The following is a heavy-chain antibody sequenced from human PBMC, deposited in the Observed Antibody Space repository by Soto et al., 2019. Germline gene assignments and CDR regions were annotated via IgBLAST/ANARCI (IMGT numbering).Heavy chain of an antibody. V-gene: IGHV4-34*01. CDR2: INHSGST. J-gene: IGHJ6*02. CDR1: GGSFSGYY. Sequence: SETLSLTCAVYGGSFSGYYWSWIRQPPGKGLEWIGEINHSGSTNYNPSLKSRVTISVDTSKNQFSLKLSSVTAADTAVYYCARDPYSSGWYSHYYGMDVWGQGTTVTVSS. D-gene: IGHD6-19*01. CDR3: ARDPYSSGWYSHYYGMDV.